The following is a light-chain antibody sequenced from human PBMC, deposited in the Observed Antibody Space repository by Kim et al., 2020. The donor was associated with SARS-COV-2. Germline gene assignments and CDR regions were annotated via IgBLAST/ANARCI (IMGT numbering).Light chain of an antibody. V-gene: IGLV3-25*02. CDR2: KDS. Sequence: SYELTQPPSVSVSPGQTARITCSGDALPKQYAYWYQQKPGQAPVLVIYKDSERPSGIPERFSGSNSGNTATLTISGTQAMDEADYYCQAWDSTSYVFGPGTKVTVL. CDR1: ALPKQY. J-gene: IGLJ1*01. CDR3: QAWDSTSYV.